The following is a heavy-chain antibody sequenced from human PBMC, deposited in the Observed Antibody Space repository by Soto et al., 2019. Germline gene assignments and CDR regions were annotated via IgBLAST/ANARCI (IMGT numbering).Heavy chain of an antibody. Sequence: ASVKVSCKTSGYTFTGHYIHWVRQAPQQGPEWMGEIGPESGATRYAQKFRGRVTMTMDTYITTVYMELKKLSPDDTAVYYCGRGRSGQIVVFSWGQGTRVTVSS. CDR3: GRGRSGQIVVFS. D-gene: IGHD2-15*01. CDR2: IGPESGAT. CDR1: GYTFTGHY. J-gene: IGHJ5*02. V-gene: IGHV1-2*02.